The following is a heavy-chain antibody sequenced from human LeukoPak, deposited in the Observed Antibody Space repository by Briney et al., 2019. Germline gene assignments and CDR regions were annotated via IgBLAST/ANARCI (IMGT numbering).Heavy chain of an antibody. CDR1: GFFFNTNA. CDR2: ISGSGGST. Sequence: GGSLRLSCAASGFFFNTNAMSWVRQAPGMGLEWVAAISGSGGSTYYADSVKGRFTISRDNSKNTLYPQMNSLRAEDTAVYYCAKYLFGSYWGQGTLVTVSS. V-gene: IGHV3-23*01. CDR3: AKYLFGSY. D-gene: IGHD3-10*02. J-gene: IGHJ4*02.